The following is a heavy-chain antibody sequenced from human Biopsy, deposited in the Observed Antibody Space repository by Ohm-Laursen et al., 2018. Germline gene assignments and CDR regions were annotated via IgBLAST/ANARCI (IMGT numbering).Heavy chain of an antibody. CDR2: VHHDGRA. Sequence: SETLSLTCAVYGGTYSGYYWSWIRQPPGKGLEWIGEVHHDGRANYNPSLKSRVTISGDMSKKQFSLKLSGVTAADTAMYYCARFIVPSLHCSNGVCPIRWFDPWGQGTLVTVSS. D-gene: IGHD2-2*01. CDR3: ARFIVPSLHCSNGVCPIRWFDP. V-gene: IGHV4-34*01. CDR1: GGTYSGYY. J-gene: IGHJ5*02.